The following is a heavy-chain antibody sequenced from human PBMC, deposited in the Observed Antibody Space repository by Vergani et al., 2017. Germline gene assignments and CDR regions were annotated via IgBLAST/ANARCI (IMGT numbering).Heavy chain of an antibody. D-gene: IGHD1/OR15-1a*01. CDR2: INPSSGNT. V-gene: IGHV1-8*03. J-gene: IGHJ4*02. CDR1: GYSFTTYD. CDR3: TGGLPRTLNTWTDFFDD. Sequence: QVQLVQSGAEVKKPGASVKLSCKASGYSFTTYDINWVRQALGHGLEWVGWINPSSGNTGYARRFEGRVTIARDTSISTAYMELCSLYSDDTAVYYCTGGLPRTLNTWTDFFDDWGQGTLVSVSP.